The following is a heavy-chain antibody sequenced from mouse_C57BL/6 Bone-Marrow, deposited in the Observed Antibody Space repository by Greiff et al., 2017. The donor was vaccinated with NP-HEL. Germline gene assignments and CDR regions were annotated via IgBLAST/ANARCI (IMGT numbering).Heavy chain of an antibody. D-gene: IGHD2-3*01. CDR1: GYTFTSYW. V-gene: IGHV1-72*01. Sequence: VKLQQPGAELVKPGASVKLSCKASGYTFTSYWMHWVKQRPGRGLEWIGRIDPNSGGTKYNEKFKSKATLTVDKPSSTAYMQLSSLTSEDSAVYYCARPVYDGYWRFAYWGQGTLVTVSA. CDR3: ARPVYDGYWRFAY. J-gene: IGHJ3*01. CDR2: IDPNSGGT.